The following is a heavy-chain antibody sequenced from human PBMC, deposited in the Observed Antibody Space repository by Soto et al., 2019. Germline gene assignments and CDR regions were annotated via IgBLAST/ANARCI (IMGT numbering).Heavy chain of an antibody. CDR1: GYTLNEVS. CDR3: ATPSNAHLTFYALDV. D-gene: IGHD7-27*01. CDR2: FHPEDGKT. V-gene: IGHV1-24*01. Sequence: ASVKVSCKVSGYTLNEVSVHWVRLAPGKGLEWMGGFHPEDGKTIYAQKFQGRVTLTEDTSTDIAYMELSSLRSEDTAVYYCATPSNAHLTFYALDVWGQGTTVTVSS. J-gene: IGHJ6*02.